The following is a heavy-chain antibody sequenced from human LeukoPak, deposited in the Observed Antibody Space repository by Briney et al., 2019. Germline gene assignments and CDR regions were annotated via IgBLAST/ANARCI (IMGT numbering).Heavy chain of an antibody. D-gene: IGHD1-26*01. CDR3: ARDNAVGDVAWWFDP. J-gene: IGHJ5*02. CDR2: INPSGSST. CDR1: GYSFTSHY. Sequence: ASVKVSCKASGYSFTSHYMHWVRQAPGQGLEWLGLINPSGSSTLYAQKFQGRVTMTRDMSTTTDYMELSSLRSEDTAVYYCARDNAVGDVAWWFDPWGQGTLVTVSS. V-gene: IGHV1-46*01.